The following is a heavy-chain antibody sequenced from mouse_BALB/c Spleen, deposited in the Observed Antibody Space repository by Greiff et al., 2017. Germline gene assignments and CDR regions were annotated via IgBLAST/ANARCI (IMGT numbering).Heavy chain of an antibody. D-gene: IGHD2-1*01. CDR3: ARNYGNYEAWFAY. V-gene: IGHV2-4-1*01. CDR1: GFSLTSYG. Sequence: QVQLQQSGPGLVQPSQSLSITCPVSGFSLTSYGVHWVRQSPGKGLEWLGVIWSGGSTDYNAAFISRLSISKDNSKSQVFFKMNSLQADDTAIYYCARNYGNYEAWFAYWGQGTLVTVSA. J-gene: IGHJ3*01. CDR2: IWSGGST.